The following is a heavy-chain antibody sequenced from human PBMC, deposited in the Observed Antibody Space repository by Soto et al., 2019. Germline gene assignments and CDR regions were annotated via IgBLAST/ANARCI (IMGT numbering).Heavy chain of an antibody. Sequence: GGSLRLSCAASGFTFSSYGMHWVRQAPGKGLEWVAVIWYDGSNKYYADSVKGRFTISRDNSKNTLYLQMNSLRAEDTAVYYCARDIAIYGSGSYYKGGVLDYWGQGTLVTVSS. V-gene: IGHV3-33*01. CDR2: IWYDGSNK. J-gene: IGHJ4*02. CDR3: ARDIAIYGSGSYYKGGVLDY. D-gene: IGHD3-10*01. CDR1: GFTFSSYG.